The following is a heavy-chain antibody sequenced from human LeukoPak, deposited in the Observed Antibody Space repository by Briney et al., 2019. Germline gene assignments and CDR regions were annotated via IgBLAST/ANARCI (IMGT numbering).Heavy chain of an antibody. D-gene: IGHD3-22*01. V-gene: IGHV1-18*01. CDR2: ISAYNGNT. CDR3: ATSKTYYYDSSGYYYEHSFDY. J-gene: IGHJ4*02. Sequence: ASVKFSCKASGYTFTSYGISWVRQAPGQGLEWMGWISAYNGNTNYAQKLQGRVTMTTDTSTSTAYMELRSLRSDDTAVYYCATSKTYYYDSSGYYYEHSFDYWGQGTLVTVSS. CDR1: GYTFTSYG.